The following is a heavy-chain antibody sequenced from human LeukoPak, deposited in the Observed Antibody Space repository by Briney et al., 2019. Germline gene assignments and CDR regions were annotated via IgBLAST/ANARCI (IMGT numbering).Heavy chain of an antibody. CDR3: TRSLTTGLREGYYFDY. Sequence: GGSLRLSCAASGFTFSSYAMSWVRQAPGKGLEWVGFIRSKAYGGTTEYAASVKGRFTISRDDSKSIAYLQMNSLKTEDTAVYYCTRSLTTGLREGYYFDYWGQGTLVTVSS. J-gene: IGHJ4*02. V-gene: IGHV3-49*04. CDR1: GFTFSSYA. D-gene: IGHD4-17*01. CDR2: IRSKAYGGTT.